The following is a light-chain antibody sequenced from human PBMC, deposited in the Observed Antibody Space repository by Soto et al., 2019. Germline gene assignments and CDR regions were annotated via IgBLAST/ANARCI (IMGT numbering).Light chain of an antibody. Sequence: EIVLTQSPATLSLSPGERATLSCRASQSVSSYLAWYQQKPGQAPRLLIYGASIRATGIPDRFSGSGSETDFTLTTSRLEPEDFALYYCQQYGSSAPITFGQGTRLEIK. CDR1: QSVSSY. J-gene: IGKJ5*01. CDR3: QQYGSSAPIT. V-gene: IGKV3-20*01. CDR2: GAS.